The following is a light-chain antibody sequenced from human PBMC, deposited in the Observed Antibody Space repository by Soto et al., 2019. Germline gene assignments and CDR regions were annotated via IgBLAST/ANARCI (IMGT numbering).Light chain of an antibody. CDR1: QSVLYSSNNKNY. CDR2: WAS. J-gene: IGKJ4*01. CDR3: QQYYSTPRALT. Sequence: DIVMTQSPDSLAVSLGERATINCKSSQSVLYSSNNKNYLAWYQQKPGQPPKLLIYWASTRESGVPHRFSGSGSGTDFTLTISSLQAEDVAVYYCQQYYSTPRALTFGGGTKVEIK. V-gene: IGKV4-1*01.